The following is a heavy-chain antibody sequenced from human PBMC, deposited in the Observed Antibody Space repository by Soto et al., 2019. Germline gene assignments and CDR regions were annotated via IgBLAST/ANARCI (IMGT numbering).Heavy chain of an antibody. J-gene: IGHJ3*02. CDR3: AKYSGRDCSGGSCYYDAFDI. CDR1: GFTFSSYA. CDR2: ISGSGGST. V-gene: IGHV3-23*01. D-gene: IGHD2-15*01. Sequence: GGSLRLSCAASGFTFSSYAMRWVRQAPGKGLEWVSAISGSGGSTYYADSVKGRFTISRDNSKNTLYLQMNSLRAEDTAVYYCAKYSGRDCSGGSCYYDAFDIWGQGTMVTVSS.